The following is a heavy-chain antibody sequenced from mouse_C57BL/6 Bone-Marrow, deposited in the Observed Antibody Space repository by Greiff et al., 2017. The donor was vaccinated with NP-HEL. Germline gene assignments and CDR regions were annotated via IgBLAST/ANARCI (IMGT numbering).Heavy chain of an antibody. V-gene: IGHV5-9-1*02. CDR1: GFTFSSYA. CDR3: TRNLGSSYDYYAMDY. Sequence: EVQGVESGEGLVKPGGSLKLSCAASGFTFSSYAMSWVRQTPEKRLEWVAYISSGGDYIYYADTVKGRFTISRDNARNTLYLQMSSLKSEDTAMYYCTRNLGSSYDYYAMDYWGQGTSVTVSS. D-gene: IGHD1-1*01. CDR2: ISSGGDYI. J-gene: IGHJ4*01.